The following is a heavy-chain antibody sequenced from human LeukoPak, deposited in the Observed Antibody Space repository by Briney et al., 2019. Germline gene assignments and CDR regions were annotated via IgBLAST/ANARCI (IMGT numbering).Heavy chain of an antibody. CDR2: ISSSSSYI. D-gene: IGHD6-13*01. CDR1: GFTFSSYS. J-gene: IGHJ2*01. CDR3: ARAAMYSSSWYWYFDL. Sequence: GALRLSCAASGFTFSSYSMNWVRQAPGKGLEWVSSISSSSSYIYYADSVKGRFTISRDNAKNSLYLQMNSLRAEDTAVYYCARAAMYSSSWYWYFDLWGRGTLVTVSS. V-gene: IGHV3-21*01.